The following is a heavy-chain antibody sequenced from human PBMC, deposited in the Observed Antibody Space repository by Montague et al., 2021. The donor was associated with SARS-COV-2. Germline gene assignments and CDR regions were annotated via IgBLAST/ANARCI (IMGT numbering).Heavy chain of an antibody. D-gene: IGHD2-2*01. CDR2: TYYRSKWYN. CDR1: GDSVASDIAT. J-gene: IGHJ4*02. Sequence: CAISGDSVASDIATWNWVRQSPSRGLEWLGMTYYRSKWYNDYAESVKSRITIDPDTSKHQFSLHLNSVTPEDTAVYYCARIPVGSEYYFDFWGQGTLVTASS. CDR3: ARIPVGSEYYFDF. V-gene: IGHV6-1*01.